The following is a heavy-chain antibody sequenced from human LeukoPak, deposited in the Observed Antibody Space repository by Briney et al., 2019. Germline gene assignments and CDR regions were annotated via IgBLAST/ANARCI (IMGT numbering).Heavy chain of an antibody. J-gene: IGHJ4*02. CDR3: AKGSGGTHGDY. Sequence: GGSLRLSCAASGFTFSNYTMNWVRQAPGKGLEWVSSISSGSSRTYYADSVKGRFTISRDNSMNTLYLLMDSLRAEDTAVYYCAKGSGGTHGDYWGQGTLVTVSS. CDR1: GFTFSNYT. CDR2: ISSGSSRT. V-gene: IGHV3-23*01. D-gene: IGHD6-25*01.